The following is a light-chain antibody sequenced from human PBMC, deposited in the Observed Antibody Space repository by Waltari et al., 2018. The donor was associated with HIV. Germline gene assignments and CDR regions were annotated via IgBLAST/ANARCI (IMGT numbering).Light chain of an antibody. V-gene: IGLV1-51*02. Sequence: QSMLTQPPSVSAAPGQKVTISCSGSSSNIGNNYVSWYHQLPGTPPQLLIFENEKRPSGAPDRFAGSKSATSATLAITGLQTGDEADYDCGSWDASLNSDEVVFGGGTKVTVL. J-gene: IGLJ2*01. CDR2: ENE. CDR1: SSNIGNNY. CDR3: GSWDASLNSDEVV.